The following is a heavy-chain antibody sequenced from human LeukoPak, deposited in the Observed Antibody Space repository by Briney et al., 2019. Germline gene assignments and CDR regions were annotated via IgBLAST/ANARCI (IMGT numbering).Heavy chain of an antibody. D-gene: IGHD2-21*02. Sequence: ASVKVSCKASGYTFTSYYMHWVRQAPGQGLEWMGIINPSGGSTSYAQKFQGRVTMTRDTSTSTVYMELSSLRSEDTAVYYCARAGGDEGVWPLYGMDVWGQGTTVTVSS. J-gene: IGHJ6*02. CDR1: GYTFTSYY. CDR3: ARAGGDEGVWPLYGMDV. CDR2: INPSGGST. V-gene: IGHV1-46*01.